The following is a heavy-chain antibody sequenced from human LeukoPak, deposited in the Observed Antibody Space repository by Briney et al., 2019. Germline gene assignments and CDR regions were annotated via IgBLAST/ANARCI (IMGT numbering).Heavy chain of an antibody. CDR1: GGSISSGGYY. CDR3: AAFHGSGLQRFDP. J-gene: IGHJ5*02. CDR2: IYYSGST. Sequence: SETLSLTCTVSGGSISSGGYYWSWIRQHPGKGLEWIGDIYYSGSTYYNPSLKSRVTISVDTYKNQFSLKLSSVTAADTSVYYCAAFHGSGLQRFDPWGQGTLVTVSS. V-gene: IGHV4-31*03. D-gene: IGHD3-10*01.